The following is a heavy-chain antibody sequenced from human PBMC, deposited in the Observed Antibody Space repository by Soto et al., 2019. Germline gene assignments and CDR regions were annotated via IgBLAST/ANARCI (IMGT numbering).Heavy chain of an antibody. Sequence: GGSLRLSCAASGFTFSSYGMHWVRQAPGKGLEWVAVISYDGSNKYYADSVKGRFTISRDNSKNTLYLQMNSLRAEDTAVYYCAKEFYRGVVPAAMDYWGQGTLVTVSS. CDR2: ISYDGSNK. CDR1: GFTFSSYG. CDR3: AKEFYRGVVPAAMDY. V-gene: IGHV3-30*18. J-gene: IGHJ4*02. D-gene: IGHD2-2*01.